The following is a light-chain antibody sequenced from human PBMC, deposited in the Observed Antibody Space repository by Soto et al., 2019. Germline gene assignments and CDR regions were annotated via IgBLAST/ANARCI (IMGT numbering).Light chain of an antibody. J-gene: IGKJ4*01. V-gene: IGKV3D-20*01. CDR2: ETS. Sequence: EIVLTQSPATLSLSPGERATLSCRASQSIRDSHLAWYQQKPGQAPILLIYETSSMATGIPDRFRGSGSGTEFALTITRLEPEDVAMYFCQQYGSLPGTFGGGTKVEI. CDR3: QQYGSLPGT. CDR1: QSIRDSH.